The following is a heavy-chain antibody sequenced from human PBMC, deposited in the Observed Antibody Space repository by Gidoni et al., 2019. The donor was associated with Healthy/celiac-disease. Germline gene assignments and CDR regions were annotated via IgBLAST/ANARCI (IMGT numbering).Heavy chain of an antibody. CDR1: GGSFSGYY. D-gene: IGHD3-3*01. Sequence: QVQLQQWGAGLLKPSETLSLTCAVYGGSFSGYYWSWIRQPPGKVLEWIGEINHSGSTNYNPSLKSRVTISVDTSKNQFSLKLSSVTAADTAVYYCARGRYDFWSGPSHYFDYWGQGTLVTVSS. J-gene: IGHJ4*02. CDR2: INHSGST. CDR3: ARGRYDFWSGPSHYFDY. V-gene: IGHV4-34*01.